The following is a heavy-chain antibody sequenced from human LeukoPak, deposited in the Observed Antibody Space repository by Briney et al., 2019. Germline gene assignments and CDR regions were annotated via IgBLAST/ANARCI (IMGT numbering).Heavy chain of an antibody. Sequence: GGSLRLSCAASGFTFSSYGMHWVRQAPGKGLEWVAFIRYDGSNKYYADSVKGRFTISRDNSKNTLYLQMYSLRAEDTAVYYCAKDRLTYYYDSSDYWGQGTLVTVSS. CDR1: GFTFSSYG. D-gene: IGHD3-22*01. CDR3: AKDRLTYYYDSSDY. CDR2: IRYDGSNK. V-gene: IGHV3-30*02. J-gene: IGHJ4*02.